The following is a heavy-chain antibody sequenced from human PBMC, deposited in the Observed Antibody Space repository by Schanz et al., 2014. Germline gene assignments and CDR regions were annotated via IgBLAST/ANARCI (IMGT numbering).Heavy chain of an antibody. CDR1: GFNFGDYY. CDR2: INPDGSGK. Sequence: DVQLVESGGGLVQSGGSLRLSCAASGFNFGDYYMTWVRQAPGKGLESVAKINPDGSGKYYVVSVEGRFTISRDNAKKSLDLXXNXXXXEDTAVYYCATENWWTVEKWGQGTLVTVSS. V-gene: IGHV3-7*01. CDR3: ATENWWTVEK. D-gene: IGHD2-15*01. J-gene: IGHJ4*02.